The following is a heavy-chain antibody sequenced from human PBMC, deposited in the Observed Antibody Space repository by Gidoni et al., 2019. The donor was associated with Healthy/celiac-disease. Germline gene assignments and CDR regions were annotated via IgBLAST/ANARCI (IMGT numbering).Heavy chain of an antibody. CDR2: IYYSGST. Sequence: QVQLQESGPGLVKPSQTLSLTCTVSGGSISSRGYYWSWIRQHPGKGLEWIGYIYYSGSTYYNPSLKSRVTISVDTSKNQFSLKLSSVTAADTAVYYCAREGRVAAAEWWFDPWGQGTLVTVSS. J-gene: IGHJ5*02. D-gene: IGHD6-13*01. CDR3: AREGRVAAAEWWFDP. CDR1: GGSISSRGYY. V-gene: IGHV4-31*03.